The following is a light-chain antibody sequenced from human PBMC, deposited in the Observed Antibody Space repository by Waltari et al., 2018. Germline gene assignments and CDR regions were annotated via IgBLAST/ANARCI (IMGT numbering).Light chain of an antibody. CDR3: QLWDIGSDHKV. CDR2: NDN. J-gene: IGLJ1*01. CDR1: NIGGKS. Sequence: SYVLTQPPSVSVAPGKTATITCGGNNIGGKSGHWYQQKPGQAPVLVVYNDNDRPSGIPERFSGSNSGNTATLTISRVEVGDEADYYCQLWDIGSDHKVFGSGTNVIVL. V-gene: IGLV3-21*03.